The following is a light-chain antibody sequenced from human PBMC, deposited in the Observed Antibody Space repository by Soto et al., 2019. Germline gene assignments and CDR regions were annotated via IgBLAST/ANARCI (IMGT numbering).Light chain of an antibody. V-gene: IGLV2-14*03. CDR1: GSDVGGYNY. CDR2: DVS. CDR3: SSYSSSTLDV. J-gene: IGLJ1*01. Sequence: QSVLTQPASVSGSPGQSITISCTGTGSDVGGYNYVSWYQQHPGEAPKLMIFDVSHRPSGVSDRFSGSKSGNTASLTISGLQADDDGDYYCSSYSSSTLDVFGTGTKLTVL.